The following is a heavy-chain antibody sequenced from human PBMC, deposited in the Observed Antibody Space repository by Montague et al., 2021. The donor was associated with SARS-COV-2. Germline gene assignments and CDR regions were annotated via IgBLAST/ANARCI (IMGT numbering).Heavy chain of an antibody. Sequence: DFSLKRYNEYAVSVNSRITINPDTSKNQFSLQVNSVTPEDTAVYYCARGADRYYFYGMDVWGQGTTVTVSS. CDR3: ARGADRYYFYGMDV. J-gene: IGHJ6*02. D-gene: IGHD6-19*01. CDR2: DFSLKRYN. V-gene: IGHV6-1*01.